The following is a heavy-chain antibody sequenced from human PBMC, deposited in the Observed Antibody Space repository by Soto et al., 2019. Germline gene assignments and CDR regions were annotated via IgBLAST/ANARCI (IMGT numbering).Heavy chain of an antibody. CDR2: ISHDGKNQ. CDR1: GFSLTTFA. V-gene: IGHV3-30*04. Sequence: QVQLVESGGGVVQPGRSLRLSCAASGFSLTTFAMEWVRQAPGKGLEWLAGISHDGKNQYYADSVKGRFTISRDISKNTLYLEMNSLRAEDTALYYCASGADYWGQGTLVTVSS. D-gene: IGHD3-16*01. CDR3: ASGADY. J-gene: IGHJ4*02.